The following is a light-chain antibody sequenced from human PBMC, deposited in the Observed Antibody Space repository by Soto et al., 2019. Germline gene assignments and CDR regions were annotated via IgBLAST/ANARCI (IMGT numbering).Light chain of an antibody. J-gene: IGLJ1*01. V-gene: IGLV2-8*01. CDR3: QSYDSTLSARYV. Sequence: QSALTQPPSASGSPGQSVTIPCTGTYSDIGAYNYVSWYQQRPGEAPKLIIYEVSKRPSGVPDRFSGSKSGTSASLAITGLQAEDEGDYYCQSYDSTLSARYVFGTGTKVTVL. CDR1: YSDIGAYNY. CDR2: EVS.